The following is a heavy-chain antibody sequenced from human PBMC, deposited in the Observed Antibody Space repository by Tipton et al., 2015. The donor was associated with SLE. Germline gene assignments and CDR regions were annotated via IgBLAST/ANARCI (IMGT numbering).Heavy chain of an antibody. CDR2: INHSGST. Sequence: TPSLTCAVYGGSFSGYYWSWIRQPPGKGLEWIGEINHSGSTNYNPSLKSRVTISVDTSKNQFSLKLSSVTAADTAVYYCARYGSGPSGFDPWGQGTLVTVSS. CDR3: ARYGSGPSGFDP. CDR1: GGSFSGYY. D-gene: IGHD3-10*01. V-gene: IGHV4-34*01. J-gene: IGHJ5*02.